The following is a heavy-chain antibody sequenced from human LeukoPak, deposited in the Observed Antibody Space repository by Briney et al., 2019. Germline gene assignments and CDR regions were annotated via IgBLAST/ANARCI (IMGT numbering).Heavy chain of an antibody. J-gene: IGHJ4*02. V-gene: IGHV3-11*04. CDR3: ARDLDTAMVSPFVY. D-gene: IGHD5-18*01. CDR1: GVTFSDYY. Sequence: GGSLRLSCAVSGVTFSDYYISWIRQAPGKGLEWVSYISSSGSTIYYADSVKGRFTISRDNAKNSLYLQMNSLRAEDTAVYYCARDLDTAMVSPFVYWGQGTLVTVSS. CDR2: ISSSGSTI.